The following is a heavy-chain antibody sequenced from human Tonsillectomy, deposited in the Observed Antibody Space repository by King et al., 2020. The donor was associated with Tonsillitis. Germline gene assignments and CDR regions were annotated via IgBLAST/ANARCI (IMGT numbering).Heavy chain of an antibody. CDR3: ARDKSAYYYDNNDKVWFNP. V-gene: IGHV3-9*01. J-gene: IGHJ5*02. CDR1: GFSFEDYD. CDR2: IDWKSSNI. Sequence: VQLVESGGAVVQPGRSLRLSCAASGFSFEDYDMHWVRQAPGKGLEWVSTIDWKSSNIAYAASVKGRFTVSRDNAKNSLFLQMNSLRPDDTALYYCARDKSAYYYDNNDKVWFNPWGQGTLVTVSS. D-gene: IGHD3-22*01.